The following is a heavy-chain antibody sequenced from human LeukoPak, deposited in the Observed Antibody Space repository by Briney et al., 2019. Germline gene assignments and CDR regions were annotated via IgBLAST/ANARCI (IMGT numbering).Heavy chain of an antibody. J-gene: IGHJ4*02. V-gene: IGHV3-23*01. CDR1: GFTFSSYA. CDR3: AKLRDDFWGGYYRGEFDY. Sequence: GGSLRLSCAAPGFTFSSYAMSWVRQAPGKGLEWVSAISGSGGSTYYADSVKGRFTISRDNSKNTLYLQMNSLRAEDTAVYYCAKLRDDFWGGYYRGEFDYWGQGTLVTVSS. CDR2: ISGSGGST. D-gene: IGHD3-3*01.